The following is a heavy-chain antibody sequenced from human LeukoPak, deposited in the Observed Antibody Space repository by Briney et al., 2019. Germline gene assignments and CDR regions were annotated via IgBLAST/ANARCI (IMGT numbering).Heavy chain of an antibody. J-gene: IGHJ3*02. CDR2: IYYSGST. V-gene: IGHV4-59*01. Sequence: SETLSLTCTVSGGSISSYYWSWIRQPPGKGLEWIGYIYYSGSTNYNPSLKSRVTISVDTSKNQFSLKLSSVTAADTAVYYCASTITVVTPDAFDIWGQGTMVTVSS. CDR1: GGSISSYY. D-gene: IGHD4-23*01. CDR3: ASTITVVTPDAFDI.